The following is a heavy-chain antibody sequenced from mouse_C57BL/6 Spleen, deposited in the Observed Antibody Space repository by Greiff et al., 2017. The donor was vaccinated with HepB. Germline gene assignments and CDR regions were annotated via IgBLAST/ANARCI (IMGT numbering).Heavy chain of an antibody. V-gene: IGHV1-69*01. J-gene: IGHJ2*01. Sequence: QVHVKQPGAELVMPGASVKLSCKASGYTFTSYWMHWVKQRPGQGLEWIGEIDPSDSYTNYNQKFKGKSTLTVDKSSSTAYMQLSSLTSEDSAVYYCARCDGYYPYYFDYWGQGTTLTVSS. CDR1: GYTFTSYW. CDR3: ARCDGYYPYYFDY. CDR2: IDPSDSYT. D-gene: IGHD2-3*01.